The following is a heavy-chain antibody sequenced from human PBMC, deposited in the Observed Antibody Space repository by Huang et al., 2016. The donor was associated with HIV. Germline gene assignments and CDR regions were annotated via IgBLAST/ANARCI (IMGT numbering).Heavy chain of an antibody. D-gene: IGHD6-13*01. V-gene: IGHV3-30*02. Sequence: QVRLVESGGGVVQPGAALTLSCSAFGFPFSAYGTDWVRQAPGKGGEWGAFIRYDGNNDYLIGSVKGRFTISRDNSNNTLYLRMNSLRPEDTAVYYCVKERGSSRARSSFDFWGQGTSVIVSS. J-gene: IGHJ3*01. CDR3: VKERGSSRARSSFDF. CDR1: GFPFSAYG. CDR2: IRYDGNND.